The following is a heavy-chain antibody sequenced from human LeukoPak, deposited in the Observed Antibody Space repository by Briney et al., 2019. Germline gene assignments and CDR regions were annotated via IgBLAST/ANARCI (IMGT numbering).Heavy chain of an antibody. D-gene: IGHD2-15*01. CDR1: GFTFSDYD. J-gene: IGHJ5*02. CDR3: ARDRYCSGGSCYGWFDP. V-gene: IGHV3-11*06. CDR2: ISSSSSYT. Sequence: GGSLRLSCAASGFTFSDYDMSWIRQAPGKGLEWVSYISSSSSYTKYADSVKGRFTISRDNAKNSLYLQMNSLRAEDTAVYHCARDRYCSGGSCYGWFDPWGQGTLVTVSS.